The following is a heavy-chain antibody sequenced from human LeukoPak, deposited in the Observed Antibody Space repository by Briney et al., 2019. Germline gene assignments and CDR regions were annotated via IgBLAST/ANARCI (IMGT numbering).Heavy chain of an antibody. D-gene: IGHD5-24*01. Sequence: GGSLRLSCAASGYTFSSYDMHWVRQAPGKGLEWVSVIWSDGSKTYSADSVKGRFTISRDNSKNTLYLQMNSLRAEDTAVYYCARGRWLHIDYWGQGTLVTVSS. J-gene: IGHJ4*02. V-gene: IGHV3-33*01. CDR1: GYTFSSYD. CDR3: ARGRWLHIDY. CDR2: IWSDGSKT.